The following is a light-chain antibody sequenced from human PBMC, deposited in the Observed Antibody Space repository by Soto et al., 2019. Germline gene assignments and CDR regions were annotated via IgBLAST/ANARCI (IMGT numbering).Light chain of an antibody. CDR2: AAS. Sequence: DIQMTQSPSSLSASVGDRVTITCRASQSISGYLNWYQQKPGKAPNLLLYAASTLQSGVPSRFSGRGCGTDITITISRLQSEDFATYYCQQSYSTLPKFGQ. V-gene: IGKV1-39*01. CDR1: QSISGY. CDR3: QQSYSTLPK. J-gene: IGKJ1*01.